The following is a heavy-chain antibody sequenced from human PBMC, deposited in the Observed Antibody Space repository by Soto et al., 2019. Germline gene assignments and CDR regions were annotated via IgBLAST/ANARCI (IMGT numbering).Heavy chain of an antibody. J-gene: IGHJ4*02. CDR1: GGSFSGYY. CDR2: INHSGST. Sequence: SETLSLTCAVYGGSFSGYYWSWIRQPPGKGLEWIGEINHSGSTNYNPSLKSRVTISVDTSKNQFSLKLSSVTAADTAVYYCAGGWGDIWRSTCYFDRWGQGTLVTVSS. CDR3: AGGWGDIWRSTCYFDR. V-gene: IGHV4-34*01. D-gene: IGHD3-3*01.